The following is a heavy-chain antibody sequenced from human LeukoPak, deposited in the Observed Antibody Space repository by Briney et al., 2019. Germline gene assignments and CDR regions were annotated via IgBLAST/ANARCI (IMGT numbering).Heavy chain of an antibody. D-gene: IGHD3-22*01. CDR2: IKEDGSEK. J-gene: IGHJ4*02. CDR1: GVTFKNYW. Sequence: GGSLRLSCAASGVTFKNYWMTWVRQVPGKGLEWVGNIKEDGSEKNYVDSVKGRFTISRDNAENSLYLQMNSLRVEDTAVYYCARDYYDSRGYLVPLGFWGQGALVTVSS. V-gene: IGHV3-7*01. CDR3: ARDYYDSRGYLVPLGF.